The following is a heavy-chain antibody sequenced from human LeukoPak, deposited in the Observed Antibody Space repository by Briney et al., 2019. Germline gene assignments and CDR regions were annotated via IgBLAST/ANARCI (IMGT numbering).Heavy chain of an antibody. CDR2: INPNSGGT. J-gene: IGHJ4*02. CDR1: GYTFTGYY. V-gene: IGHV1-2*02. CDR3: ARVRYRLTETYIDY. Sequence: ASVKVSCKASGYTFTGYYMHWVRQAPGQGLEWMGWINPNSGGTNYAQKFQGRVTMTRDTSISTAYMELSRLRSDDTAVYYCARVRYRLTETYIDYWGQGTLVTVSS. D-gene: IGHD3-9*01.